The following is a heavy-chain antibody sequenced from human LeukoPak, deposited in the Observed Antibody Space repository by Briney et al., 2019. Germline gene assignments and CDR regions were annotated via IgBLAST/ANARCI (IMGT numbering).Heavy chain of an antibody. CDR3: VRGGPSTWS. D-gene: IGHD2-15*01. Sequence: QAGGSLRLSCAASGFTFKLYWMHWVRQVPGKRPVWVSRINDDGSDTTYADSVRGRFTISRDDAKNTVYLQMNNLRAEDTVVYYCVRGGPSTWSWGQGTLVTVSS. J-gene: IGHJ5*02. CDR1: GFTFKLYW. CDR2: INDDGSDT. V-gene: IGHV3-74*01.